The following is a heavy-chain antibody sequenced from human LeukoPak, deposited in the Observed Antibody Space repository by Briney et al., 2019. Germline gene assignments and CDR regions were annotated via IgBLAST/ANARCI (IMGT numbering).Heavy chain of an antibody. CDR1: GGSISSGDYY. Sequence: SETLSLTCTVSGGSISSGDYYWSWIRQPPGKGLEWIGYIYYSGSTYYNPSLKSRVTISVDTSKNQFSLKLSSVTAADTAVYYCARRRRPDAFDIWGQGTMVTVSS. J-gene: IGHJ3*02. CDR2: IYYSGST. V-gene: IGHV4-30-4*08. CDR3: ARRRRPDAFDI.